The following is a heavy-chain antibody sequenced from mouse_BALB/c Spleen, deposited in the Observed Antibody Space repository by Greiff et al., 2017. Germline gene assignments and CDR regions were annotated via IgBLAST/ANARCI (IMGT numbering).Heavy chain of an antibody. Sequence: DVKLVESGPGLVKPSQSLSLTCTVTGYSITSDYAWNWIRQFPGNKLEWMGYISYSGSTSYNPSLKSRISITRDTSKNQFFLQLNSVTTEDTATYYCARSGSSPDYFDYWGQGTTLTVSS. V-gene: IGHV3-2*02. CDR1: GYSITSDYA. J-gene: IGHJ2*01. D-gene: IGHD3-2*02. CDR3: ARSGSSPDYFDY. CDR2: ISYSGST.